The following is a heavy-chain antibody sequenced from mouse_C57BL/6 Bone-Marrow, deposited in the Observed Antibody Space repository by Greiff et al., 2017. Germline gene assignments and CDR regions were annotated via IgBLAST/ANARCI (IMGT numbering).Heavy chain of an antibody. V-gene: IGHV1-18*01. CDR1: GYTFTDYN. D-gene: IGHD1-1*01. J-gene: IGHJ1*03. CDR3: ARRDYYGSSYGYFDV. Sequence: VQLQQSGPELVKPGASVKIPCKASGYTFTDYNMDWVKQSHGKSLEWIGDINPNNGGTIYNQKFKGKATLTVDKSSSTAYMELRSLTSEDTAVXYGARRDYYGSSYGYFDVWGTGTTVTVSS. CDR2: INPNNGGT.